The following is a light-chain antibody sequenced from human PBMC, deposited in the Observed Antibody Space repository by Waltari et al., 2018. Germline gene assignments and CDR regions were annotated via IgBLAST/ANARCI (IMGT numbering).Light chain of an antibody. CDR3: QNHERLPAV. V-gene: IGKV3-20*01. CDR1: QSVGRY. J-gene: IGKJ1*01. CDR2: GAS. Sequence: EIVLTQSPGTLSLSPGERATLSCRVSQSVGRYLAWYQQKPGQAPRLLIYGASSRATGIPDRFSGSGSGTDFSLTISRLEPEDFAVYYCQNHERLPAVFGQGTKVEIK.